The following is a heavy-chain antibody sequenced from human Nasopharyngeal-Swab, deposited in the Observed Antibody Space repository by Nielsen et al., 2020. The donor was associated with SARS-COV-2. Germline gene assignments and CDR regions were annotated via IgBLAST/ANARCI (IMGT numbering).Heavy chain of an antibody. D-gene: IGHD3-10*01. CDR3: ARHPHMVRGVSGWFDP. CDR2: IYYSGST. CDR1: GFSISRCSYY. Sequence: SETLSLTCTFSGFSISRCSYYWSWIRQPAGKGLEWIGSIYYSGSTYYNPSLKSRVTISVDTSKNQFSLKLSSVTAADTAVYYCARHPHMVRGVSGWFDPWGQGTLVTVSS. V-gene: IGHV4-39*01. J-gene: IGHJ5*02.